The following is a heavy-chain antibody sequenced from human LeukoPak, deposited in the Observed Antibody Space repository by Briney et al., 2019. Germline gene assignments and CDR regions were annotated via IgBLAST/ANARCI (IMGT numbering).Heavy chain of an antibody. CDR3: ARPGDYAPYYYMDV. J-gene: IGHJ6*03. Sequence: SETLSLTCTVSGGSISSYYWSWIRQPPGKGLEWIGYIYYSGSTNYNPSLKSRVTISVDTSKNQFSLKLSSVTAADTAVYYCARPGDYAPYYYMDVWGKGTTVTVSS. V-gene: IGHV4-59*08. CDR2: IYYSGST. CDR1: GGSISSYY. D-gene: IGHD4-17*01.